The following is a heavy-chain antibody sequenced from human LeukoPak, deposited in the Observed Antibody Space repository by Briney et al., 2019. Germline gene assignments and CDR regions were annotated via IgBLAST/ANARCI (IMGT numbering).Heavy chain of an antibody. V-gene: IGHV3-30-3*01. Sequence: GGSLRLSCAASGFTFSSYAMHWVRQAPGKGLEWVAVISYDGSNKYYADSVKGRFTISRDNSKNTLYLQMNSLRAEDTALYYCAKVIAPYSSGWYYFDYWGQGTLVTVSS. J-gene: IGHJ4*02. CDR2: ISYDGSNK. D-gene: IGHD6-19*01. CDR3: AKVIAPYSSGWYYFDY. CDR1: GFTFSSYA.